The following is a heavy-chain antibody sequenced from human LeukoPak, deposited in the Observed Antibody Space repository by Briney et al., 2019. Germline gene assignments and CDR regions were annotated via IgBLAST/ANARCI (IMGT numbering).Heavy chain of an antibody. V-gene: IGHV4-39*07. D-gene: IGHD5-24*01. CDR3: ARESLTWLQSRTSWFDP. J-gene: IGHJ5*02. CDR1: GVSISSSNSY. CDR2: IYYSGNT. Sequence: SETLSLTCTVSGVSISSSNSYWGWIRQPPGKGLEWIGTIYYSGNTYYNPSLKSRVTISVDTSKNQFSLKLSSVTAADTAVYYCARESLTWLQSRTSWFDPWGQGTLVTVSS.